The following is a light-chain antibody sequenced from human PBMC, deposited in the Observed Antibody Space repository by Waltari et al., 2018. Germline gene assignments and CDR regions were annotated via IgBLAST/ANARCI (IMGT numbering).Light chain of an antibody. CDR3: CSYAGSYTLL. V-gene: IGLV2-11*01. CDR1: SRDIGAYNY. Sequence: QSALTQPRSGSGSPGQSVTFSCTGTSRDIGAYNYLSWYQQHPGKAPNLIIFDVSKRPSRVPDRFSGSKSGNTASLTISGLQPEDEADYYCCSYAGSYTLLFGGGTKLTVL. J-gene: IGLJ2*01. CDR2: DVS.